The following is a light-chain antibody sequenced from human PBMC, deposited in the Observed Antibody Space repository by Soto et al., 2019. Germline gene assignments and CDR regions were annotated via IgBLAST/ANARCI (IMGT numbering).Light chain of an antibody. Sequence: QSALTQPPSVSGSPGQSVTISCTGTSSDVGGYDYVSWYQQHPGKAPKLLIYDVTKRPSGVPDRFSGSKSGNTASLTISGLPAEDEADLFCCSYGGSFPYVFGTGTKLTVL. CDR2: DVT. CDR1: SSDVGGYDY. J-gene: IGLJ1*01. CDR3: CSYGGSFPYV. V-gene: IGLV2-11*01.